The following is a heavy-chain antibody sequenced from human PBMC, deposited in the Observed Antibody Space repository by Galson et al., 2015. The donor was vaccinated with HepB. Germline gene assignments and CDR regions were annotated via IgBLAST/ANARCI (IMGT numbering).Heavy chain of an antibody. Sequence: SLRLSCAASGFTFSSYSMNWVRQAPGKGLEWVSYISSSSSTIYYADSVKGRFTISRDNAKNSLYLQMNSLRAEDTAVYYCAGTPIVPNWYFDLWGRGTLVTVSS. V-gene: IGHV3-48*01. D-gene: IGHD2-2*01. CDR1: GFTFSSYS. J-gene: IGHJ2*01. CDR3: AGTPIVPNWYFDL. CDR2: ISSSSSTI.